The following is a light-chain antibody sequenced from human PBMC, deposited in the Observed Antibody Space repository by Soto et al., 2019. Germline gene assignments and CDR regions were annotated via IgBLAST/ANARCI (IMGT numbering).Light chain of an antibody. J-gene: IGKJ2*01. CDR1: QSVSSN. CDR2: GAS. V-gene: IGKV3-15*01. Sequence: EIVMTQSPATLSVSPGERATLSCRASQSVSSNLAWYQQKPGQAPRLLIYGASTRATGIPVRFSCSGSGTEFTLTISSLQSEDLAVYYCQQYNNWPPMYTFGQGTKLEIK. CDR3: QQYNNWPPMYT.